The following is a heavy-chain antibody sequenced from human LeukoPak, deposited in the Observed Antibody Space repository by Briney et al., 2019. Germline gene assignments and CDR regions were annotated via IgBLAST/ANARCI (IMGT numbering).Heavy chain of an antibody. J-gene: IGHJ4*02. CDR3: TTVDEAVAGKDY. V-gene: IGHV3-15*01. Sequence: GGSLRLSCAASGSTFSNAWMSWVRQAPGKGLEWVGRIKSKTDGGTTDYAAPVKGRFTISRDDSRNTLYLQMNSLKTEDTAVYYCTTVDEAVAGKDYWGQGTLVTVSS. CDR2: IKSKTDGGTT. CDR1: GSTFSNAW. D-gene: IGHD6-19*01.